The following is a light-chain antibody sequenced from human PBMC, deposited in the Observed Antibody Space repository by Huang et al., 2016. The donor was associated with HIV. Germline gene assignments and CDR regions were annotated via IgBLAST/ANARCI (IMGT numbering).Light chain of an antibody. J-gene: IGKJ1*01. CDR1: QSVSSN. Sequence: EIVMTQSPATLSVSPGERATLSCRASQSVSSNLAWYQQKPGQAPRLLLYGASTRATGIPARFSGSGSGTEFTLTISSLQSGDFAVYYCQQYNDWPPTFGQGTKVEIK. CDR2: GAS. CDR3: QQYNDWPPT. V-gene: IGKV3-15*01.